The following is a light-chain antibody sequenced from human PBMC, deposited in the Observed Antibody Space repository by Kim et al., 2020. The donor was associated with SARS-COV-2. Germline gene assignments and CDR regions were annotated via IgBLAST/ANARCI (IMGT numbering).Light chain of an antibody. CDR3: QVWDSSTYV. V-gene: IGLV3-9*01. CDR2: RDS. Sequence: GQKAKITWGGNNIGRKNVHWYRQKPSQAPVLVIYRDSNRPSGSPERFSGSNSGNTATLTISRAPAGDEADYCYQVWDSSTYVFGTGTKVTVL. J-gene: IGLJ1*01. CDR1: NIGRKN.